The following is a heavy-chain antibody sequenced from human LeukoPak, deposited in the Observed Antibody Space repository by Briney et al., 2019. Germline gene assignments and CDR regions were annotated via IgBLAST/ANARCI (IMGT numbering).Heavy chain of an antibody. J-gene: IGHJ3*02. Sequence: PSQTLSLTCIVSGRSISSGSYYWSWIRQPAGKGLVWIGRIYTSGSNNYNPSLKSRVTISVDTSKNQFSLKLSSVTAADTAVYYCAREPQFSLIYDAFDIWGQGTMVTVSS. D-gene: IGHD2/OR15-2a*01. CDR1: GRSISSGSYY. CDR3: AREPQFSLIYDAFDI. V-gene: IGHV4-61*02. CDR2: IYTSGSN.